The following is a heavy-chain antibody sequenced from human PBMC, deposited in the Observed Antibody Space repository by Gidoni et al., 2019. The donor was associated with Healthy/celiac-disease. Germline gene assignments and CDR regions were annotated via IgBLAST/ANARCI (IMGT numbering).Heavy chain of an antibody. V-gene: IGHV3-30*02. CDR2: IRYDGSNK. CDR1: GLNYSSYG. Sequence: QVQLVESGGGVVQPGGSLGLAGAASGLNYSSYGMHWVRQAPGKGLEWVAFIRYDGSNKYYADSVKGRFTISRDNSKNTLYLQMNSLRAEDTAVYYCRQEYIAEPGRFDYWGQGTLVTVSS. CDR3: RQEYIAEPGRFDY. J-gene: IGHJ4*02. D-gene: IGHD6-13*01.